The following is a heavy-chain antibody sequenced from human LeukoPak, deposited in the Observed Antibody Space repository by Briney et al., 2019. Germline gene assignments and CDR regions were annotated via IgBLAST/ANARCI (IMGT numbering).Heavy chain of an antibody. CDR2: ISAYNGNT. J-gene: IGHJ4*02. V-gene: IGHV1-18*01. Sequence: ASVKVSCKASGYTFTSYGISWVRQAPGQGLEWMGWISAYNGNTNYAQKLQGRVTMTTDTSTSTAYMELRSPRSDDTAVYYCARDSDLGWAVAVTAPFDYWGQGTLVTVSS. CDR3: ARDSDLGWAVAVTAPFDY. CDR1: GYTFTSYG. D-gene: IGHD6-19*01.